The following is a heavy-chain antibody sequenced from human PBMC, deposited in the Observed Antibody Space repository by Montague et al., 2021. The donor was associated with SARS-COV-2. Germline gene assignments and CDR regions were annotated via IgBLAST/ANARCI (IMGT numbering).Heavy chain of an antibody. CDR2: IYYSGST. CDR3: ARVGRQQLVRLSGMDV. V-gene: IGHV4-39*07. CDR1: GGSISSSSYY. D-gene: IGHD6-13*01. J-gene: IGHJ6*02. Sequence: SETLSLTCTVYGGSISSSSYYWGWIRQPPGQGLEWIGSIYYSGSTSYTPSLKSRVTISVDTSKNQFSLKLSSVTAADTAVYYCARVGRQQLVRLSGMDVWGQGTTVTVSS.